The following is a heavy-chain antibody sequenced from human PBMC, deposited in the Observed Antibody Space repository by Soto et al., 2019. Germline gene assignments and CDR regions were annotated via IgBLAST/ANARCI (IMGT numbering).Heavy chain of an antibody. J-gene: IGHJ5*02. V-gene: IGHV4-31*03. CDR3: ARESKYDTSGYPPWFAP. D-gene: IGHD3-22*01. Sequence: SETLSLTCTVAGGSVSSGGYYWSWIRQHPGEGLEWIGYIYYSGSTSYNPSLKSRVTISVDTSKNQFSLKLSSVTAADTAVYYCARESKYDTSGYPPWFAPWGQGTLVTVSS. CDR1: GGSVSSGGYY. CDR2: IYYSGST.